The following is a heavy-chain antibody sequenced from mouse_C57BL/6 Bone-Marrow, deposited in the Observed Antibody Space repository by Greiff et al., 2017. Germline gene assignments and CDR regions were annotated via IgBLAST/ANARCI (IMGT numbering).Heavy chain of an antibody. V-gene: IGHV1-54*01. CDR3: ARPHYYGSSYVRFFDY. Sequence: VQLQQSGAELVRPGTSVKVSCKASGYAFTNYLIEWVKQRPGQGLEWIGVINPGSGGTNYNEKFKGKATLTADKSSSTAYMQLSSLTSEDSAVYFCARPHYYGSSYVRFFDYWGQGTTLTVSS. CDR1: GYAFTNYL. D-gene: IGHD1-1*01. J-gene: IGHJ2*01. CDR2: INPGSGGT.